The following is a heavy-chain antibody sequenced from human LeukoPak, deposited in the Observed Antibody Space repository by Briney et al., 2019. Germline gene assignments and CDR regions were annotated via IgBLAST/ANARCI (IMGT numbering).Heavy chain of an antibody. V-gene: IGHV3-23*01. CDR1: GFTFSSYA. CDR2: ISGSGGST. D-gene: IGHD3-10*02. J-gene: IGHJ4*02. Sequence: GGSLRLSCAASGFTFSSYAMSWVRQAPGKGLEWVSAISGSGGSTYCADSVKGRFTISRDNSKNTLYLQMNSLRAEDTVVYYCASNRVRGVNYYFDYWGQGTLVTVSS. CDR3: ASNRVRGVNYYFDY.